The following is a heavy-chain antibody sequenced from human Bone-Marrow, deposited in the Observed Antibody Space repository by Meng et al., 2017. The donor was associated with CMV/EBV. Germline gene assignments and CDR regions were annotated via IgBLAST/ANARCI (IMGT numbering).Heavy chain of an antibody. V-gene: IGHV1-69*05. D-gene: IGHD1-26*01. CDR3: ARGPLSGSYLGYYYGMDV. Sequence: SVKVSCKASGGTFSGYAISWVRQAPGQGLEWMGGIIPIFGTANYAQKFQGRVTITTDESTSTAYMELSSLRSEDTAVYYCARGPLSGSYLGYYYGMDVWGQGTTVTVSS. CDR1: GGTFSGYA. CDR2: IIPIFGTA. J-gene: IGHJ6*02.